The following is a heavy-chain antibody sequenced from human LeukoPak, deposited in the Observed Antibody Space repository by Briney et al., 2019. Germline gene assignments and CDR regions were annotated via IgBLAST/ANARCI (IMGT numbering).Heavy chain of an antibody. CDR3: ARGLPLLRYFDWLSPRAYFDY. CDR2: INHSGST. Sequence: SETLSLTCAVYGGSFSGYYWSWIRQPPGKGLEWIGEINHSGSTNYNPSLKSRVTISVDTSKNQFSLKLSSVTAADTAVYYCARGLPLLRYFDWLSPRAYFDYWGQGTLVTVSS. V-gene: IGHV4-34*01. J-gene: IGHJ4*02. CDR1: GGSFSGYY. D-gene: IGHD3-9*01.